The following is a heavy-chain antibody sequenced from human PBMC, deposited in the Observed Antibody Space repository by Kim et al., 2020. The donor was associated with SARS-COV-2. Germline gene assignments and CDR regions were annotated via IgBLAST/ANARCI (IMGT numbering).Heavy chain of an antibody. CDR2: ISGSGGST. Sequence: GGSLRLSCAASGFTFSSYAMSWVRQAPGKGLEWVSAISGSGGSTYYADSVKGRFTISRDNSKNTLYLQMNSLRAEDTAVYYCAKDLWVGILWFGEESRTAAFDYWGQGTLVTVSS. CDR1: GFTFSSYA. V-gene: IGHV3-23*01. D-gene: IGHD3-10*01. CDR3: AKDLWVGILWFGEESRTAAFDY. J-gene: IGHJ4*02.